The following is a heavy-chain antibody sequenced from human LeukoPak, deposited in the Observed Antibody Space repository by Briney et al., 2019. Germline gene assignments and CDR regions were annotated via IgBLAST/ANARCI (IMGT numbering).Heavy chain of an antibody. Sequence: GEPLKISCKGSGYIFTSYWIGWVRQMPGKGLEWMGIIYPGDSDTRYSPSFQGQVTISADKSISTAYLQWSSLKASDTAMYYCARRLYSSGWYYFDYWGQGTLVTVSS. CDR1: GYIFTSYW. CDR2: IYPGDSDT. J-gene: IGHJ4*02. CDR3: ARRLYSSGWYYFDY. V-gene: IGHV5-51*01. D-gene: IGHD6-19*01.